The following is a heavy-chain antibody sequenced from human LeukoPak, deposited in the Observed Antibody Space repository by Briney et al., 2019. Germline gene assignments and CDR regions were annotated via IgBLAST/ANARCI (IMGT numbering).Heavy chain of an antibody. V-gene: IGHV1-69*05. D-gene: IGHD1-26*01. CDR3: AATSGSYYWFDP. CDR1: GGTFSSYA. CDR2: IIPIFGTA. J-gene: IGHJ5*02. Sequence: ASVKVSCKASGGTFSSYAISWVRQAPGHGLEWMGGIIPIFGTANYAQKFQGGVTITTDESTSTAYMELSSLRSEDTAVYYCAATSGSYYWFDPWGQGTLVTVSS.